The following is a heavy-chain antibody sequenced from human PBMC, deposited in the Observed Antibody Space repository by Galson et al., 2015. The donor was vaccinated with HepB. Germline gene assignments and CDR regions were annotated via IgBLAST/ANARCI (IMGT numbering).Heavy chain of an antibody. V-gene: IGHV1-69*13. CDR3: ARVRDYYDSSGYYFGY. Sequence: SVKVSCKASGGTFSSYAISWVRQAPGQGLEWMEGIIPIFGTANYAQKFQGRVTITADESTSTAYMELSSLRSEDTAVYYCARVRDYYDSSGYYFGYWGQGTLVTVSS. D-gene: IGHD3-22*01. J-gene: IGHJ4*02. CDR1: GGTFSSYA. CDR2: IIPIFGTA.